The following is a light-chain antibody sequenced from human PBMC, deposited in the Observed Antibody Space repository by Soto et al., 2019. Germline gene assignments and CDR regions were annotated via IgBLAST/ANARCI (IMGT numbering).Light chain of an antibody. CDR2: KAS. CDR1: QSINSW. Sequence: DIQMTQSPSTLSASVGDRVTITCRASQSINSWLAWYQQKPGKAPKLLLYKASSLESGVPSRFSGRGSGTDFTLTISSLQPEDFATYYCQQLNSDPPITFGQGTRLEIK. J-gene: IGKJ5*01. V-gene: IGKV1-5*03. CDR3: QQLNSDPPIT.